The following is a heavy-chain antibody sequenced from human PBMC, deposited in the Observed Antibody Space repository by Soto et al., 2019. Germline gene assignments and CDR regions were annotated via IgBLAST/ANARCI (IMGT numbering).Heavy chain of an antibody. CDR1: GGSISSGGYY. J-gene: IGHJ4*02. CDR2: IYYSGST. Sequence: QVQLQESGPGLVKPSQTLSLTCTVSGGSISSGGYYWSWIRQHPGKGLEWIGYIYYSGSTYYNPSLKSRVTISVDTSKNQFSLKLSSVTAADTAVYHCATTTPYGDYDYFDYWGQGTLVTVSS. D-gene: IGHD4-17*01. CDR3: ATTTPYGDYDYFDY. V-gene: IGHV4-31*03.